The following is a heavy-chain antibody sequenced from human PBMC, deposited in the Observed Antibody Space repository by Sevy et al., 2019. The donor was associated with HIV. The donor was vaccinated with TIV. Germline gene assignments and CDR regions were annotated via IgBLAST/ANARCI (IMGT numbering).Heavy chain of an antibody. CDR1: GFTFSRYS. CDR2: ISSSSSTI. D-gene: IGHD2-21*01. J-gene: IGHJ4*02. CDR3: ARDLGGDRGYYFDY. Sequence: GGSLRLSCAASGFTFSRYSMNWVRQAPGKGLEWVSYISSSSSTIYYADSVKGRFTISRDNAKNSLYLQMNSLRAEDTAVYYCARDLGGDRGYYFDYWGQGTLVTVSS. V-gene: IGHV3-48*01.